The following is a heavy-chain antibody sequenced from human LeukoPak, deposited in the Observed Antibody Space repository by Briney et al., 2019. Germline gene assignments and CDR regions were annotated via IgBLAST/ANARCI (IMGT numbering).Heavy chain of an antibody. Sequence: SETLSLTCAVYGGSFSGYYWSWIRQPPGKGLEWIGEINHSGSTNYNPSLKSRVTISVDTSKNQFSLKLSSVTAADTPVYYCARAGHYDFWSGYYTGWFDPWGQGTLVTVSS. J-gene: IGHJ5*02. CDR1: GGSFSGYY. CDR3: ARAGHYDFWSGYYTGWFDP. V-gene: IGHV4-34*01. CDR2: INHSGST. D-gene: IGHD3-3*01.